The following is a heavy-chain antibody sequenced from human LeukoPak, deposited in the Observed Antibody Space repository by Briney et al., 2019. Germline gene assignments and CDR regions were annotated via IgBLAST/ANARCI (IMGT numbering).Heavy chain of an antibody. CDR3: ARGYGDTILDY. V-gene: IGHV3-21*04. D-gene: IGHD4-17*01. Sequence: GGSLRLSCAASGFSLGDGSMNWVRQAPGKGLEWVSSISRSSRYIYYPDSVKGRFTVSRDNAKNSLYLQMNSLRAEDTALYHCARGYGDTILDYWGQGTLVTVSS. J-gene: IGHJ4*02. CDR2: ISRSSRYI. CDR1: GFSLGDGS.